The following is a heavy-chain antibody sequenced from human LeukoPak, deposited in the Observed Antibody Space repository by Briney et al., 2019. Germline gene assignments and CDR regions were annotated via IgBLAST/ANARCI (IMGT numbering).Heavy chain of an antibody. J-gene: IGHJ4*02. D-gene: IGHD2-2*01. CDR1: GYILTAYY. CDR3: ARMPTEPL. V-gene: IGHV1-2*02. CDR2: INPKNGDT. Sequence: VASVKVSCKASGYILTAYYMDWVRQVPGQGLEWMGWINPKNGDTNYAAKFQGRVTMTRDTSISTVCMELSRLTSDDTAVYYCARMPTEPLWGQGALVTVSS.